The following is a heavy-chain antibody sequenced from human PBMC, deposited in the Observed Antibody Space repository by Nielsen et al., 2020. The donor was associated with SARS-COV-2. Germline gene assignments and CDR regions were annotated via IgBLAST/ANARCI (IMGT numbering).Heavy chain of an antibody. J-gene: IGHJ4*02. CDR1: GGSISAYY. CDR2: IYDSGRT. V-gene: IGHV4-59*01. Sequence: SETLSLTCTLSGGSISAYYWSWIRQRPGKGLEWIGYIYDSGRTTYNPSLRSRVTISVDTSKNQFSLKVNSVTAADTAVYYCARARSDRTRELFYYWGQGTLVTVSS. D-gene: IGHD3-10*01. CDR3: ARARSDRTRELFYY.